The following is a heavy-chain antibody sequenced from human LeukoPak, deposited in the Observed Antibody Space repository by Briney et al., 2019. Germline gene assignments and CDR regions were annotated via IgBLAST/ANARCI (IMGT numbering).Heavy chain of an antibody. CDR2: IYYSGST. Sequence: SETLSLTCAVYGGSFSGYYWSWIRQPPGKGLEWIGYIYYSGSTNYNPSLKSRVTISVDTSKNQFSLKLRSVTAADTAVYYCARDGVVPGILSARRGYNYYYGLDVWGQGTTVIVSS. CDR3: ARDGVVPGILSARRGYNYYYGLDV. J-gene: IGHJ6*02. V-gene: IGHV4-59*01. D-gene: IGHD2-2*01. CDR1: GGSFSGYY.